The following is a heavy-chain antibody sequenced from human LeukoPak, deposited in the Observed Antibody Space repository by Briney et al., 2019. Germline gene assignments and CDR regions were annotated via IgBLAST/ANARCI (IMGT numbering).Heavy chain of an antibody. V-gene: IGHV3-7*04. D-gene: IGHD6-19*01. CDR3: ARAGSTGSVDY. Sequence: GGSLRLSCAPSGFTFSIYWMSWVRQAPGKGLEWVANINQGGSEKYYVDSVKGRFTISRDNANNSLYLQMNSLRAEDTAMYYCARAGSTGSVDYWGQGTLVTVSS. CDR2: INQGGSEK. J-gene: IGHJ4*02. CDR1: GFTFSIYW.